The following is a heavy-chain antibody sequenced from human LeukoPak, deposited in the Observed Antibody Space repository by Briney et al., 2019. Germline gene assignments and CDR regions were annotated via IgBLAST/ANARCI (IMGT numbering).Heavy chain of an antibody. J-gene: IGHJ4*02. V-gene: IGHV1-69*13. CDR3: ARGSTEAAAGLIDY. D-gene: IGHD6-13*01. CDR2: IIPIFGTA. Sequence: SVKVSCKASGGTFSSYAISWVRQAPGQGLEWMGGIIPIFGTANYAQKFQGRVTITADESMSTAYMELSSLRSEDTAVYYCARGSTEAAAGLIDYWGQGTLVTVSS. CDR1: GGTFSSYA.